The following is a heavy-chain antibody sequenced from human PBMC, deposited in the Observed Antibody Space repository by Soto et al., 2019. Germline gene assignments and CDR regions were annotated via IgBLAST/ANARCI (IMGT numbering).Heavy chain of an antibody. CDR2: LSGDGRST. CDR3: VKGNWAYSYNNWFDP. V-gene: IGHV3-64D*06. J-gene: IGHJ5*02. D-gene: IGHD5-18*01. Sequence: GGSLRLSCSASGFTFRSYAIHWVRQAPGKGLEYVSALSGDGRSTYYADSVKGRFTVFRDNSKNTLFLQMSSLRVEDTAVYYCVKGNWAYSYNNWFDPWGQGALVTVSS. CDR1: GFTFRSYA.